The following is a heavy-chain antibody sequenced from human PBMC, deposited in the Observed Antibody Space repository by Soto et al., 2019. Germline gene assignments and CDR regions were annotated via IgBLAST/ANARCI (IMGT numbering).Heavy chain of an antibody. CDR1: GGTFSSYA. V-gene: IGHV1-69*13. CDR2: IIPIFGTA. J-gene: IGHJ3*02. CDR3: AREAVADPIDAFDI. Sequence: GASVKVSCKASGGTFSSYAISWVRQAPGQGLEWMGGIIPIFGTANYAQKFQGRVTITADESTSTAYMELSSLRSEDTAVYYCAREAVADPIDAFDIRGKGTTVTVSS. D-gene: IGHD6-19*01.